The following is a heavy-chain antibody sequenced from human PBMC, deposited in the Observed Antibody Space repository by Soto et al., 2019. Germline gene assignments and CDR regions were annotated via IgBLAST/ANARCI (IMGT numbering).Heavy chain of an antibody. V-gene: IGHV3-23*01. J-gene: IGHJ5*02. D-gene: IGHD3-10*01. Sequence: GGSLRLSCVGSGFVFKNFAIDWVRQPPGKGLEWVSVIRGTGLNTYYAASVKGRFNISRDNSKNTVYLQMDSLKVEDTAGYYWAKRAAPGKIDNWFGPWGPGKEVPGSS. CDR2: IRGTGLNT. CDR1: GFVFKNFA. CDR3: AKRAAPGKIDNWFGP.